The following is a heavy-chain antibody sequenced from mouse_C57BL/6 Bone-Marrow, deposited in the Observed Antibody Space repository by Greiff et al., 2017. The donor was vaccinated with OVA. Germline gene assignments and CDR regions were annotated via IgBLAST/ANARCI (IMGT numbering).Heavy chain of an antibody. CDR2: IDPEDGDT. CDR3: TLQLDFDY. Sequence: VQLQQSGAELVRPGASVKLSCTASGFNIKDYYMHWVKQSPEQGLEWIGRIDPEDGDTESAPTFQGKSTMTADTSYNTAYLHLSNLTSEYTAVYYCTLQLDFDYWGQGTTLTVSS. CDR1: GFNIKDYY. D-gene: IGHD3-1*01. J-gene: IGHJ2*01. V-gene: IGHV14-1*01.